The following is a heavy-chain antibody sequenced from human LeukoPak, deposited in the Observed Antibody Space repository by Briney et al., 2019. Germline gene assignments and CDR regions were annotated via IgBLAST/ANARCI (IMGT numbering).Heavy chain of an antibody. CDR1: GFTFSSYS. V-gene: IGHV3-21*01. J-gene: IGHJ4*02. CDR2: ISSSSSYI. CDR3: AGDMMGIAVAGRDFDY. Sequence: TGGSLRLSCAASGFTFSSYSMNWVRQAPGKGLEWVSSISSSSSYIYYADSVKGRFTISRDNAKNSLYLQMNSLRAEDTAVYYCAGDMMGIAVAGRDFDYWGQGTLVTVSS. D-gene: IGHD6-19*01.